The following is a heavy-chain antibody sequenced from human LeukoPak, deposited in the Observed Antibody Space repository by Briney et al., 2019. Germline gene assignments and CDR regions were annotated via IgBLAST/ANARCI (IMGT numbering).Heavy chain of an antibody. CDR1: GFTFDDYA. J-gene: IGHJ4*02. CDR2: ISWDSGSI. D-gene: IGHD6-13*01. Sequence: GGSLRLSCAASGFTFDDYAMHWVRQAPGKGLEWVSGISWDSGSIGYADSVKGRFTISRDNAKNSLYLQMNSLRAEDTALYYCAKGYPYSSSWYPFDYWGQGTLVTVSS. CDR3: AKGYPYSSSWYPFDY. V-gene: IGHV3-9*01.